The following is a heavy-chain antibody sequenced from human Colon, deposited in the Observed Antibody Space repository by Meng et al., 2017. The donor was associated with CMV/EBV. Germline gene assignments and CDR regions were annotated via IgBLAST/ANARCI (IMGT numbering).Heavy chain of an antibody. CDR2: ISSSGTNT. Sequence: GESLKISCETSGFTFSSYTMHWFRQAPGKGLEWVSSISSSGTNTYYADSVKGRFTVSRDDARDSLYLQLNSLRAEETALYYCARDTGFLGGTFDYWGQGTVVTVSS. CDR1: GFTFSSYT. CDR3: ARDTGFLGGTFDY. J-gene: IGHJ4*02. V-gene: IGHV3-21*06. D-gene: IGHD3-10*01.